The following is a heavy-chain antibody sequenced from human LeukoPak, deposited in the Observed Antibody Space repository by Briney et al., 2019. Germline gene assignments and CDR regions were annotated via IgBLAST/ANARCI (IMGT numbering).Heavy chain of an antibody. CDR3: AKSLSGYYRLDS. V-gene: IGHV3-23*01. CDR1: GFTFSSYA. CDR2: ISGSGGNS. D-gene: IGHD5-18*01. Sequence: GGSLRLSCAASGFTFSSYAMSWVRQAPGKGLEWVTSISGSGGNSYYADSVKGRFTISRDNSKNTLYLQIFSLSVEDTAVYYCAKSLSGYYRLDSWGQGTLVTVSS. J-gene: IGHJ4*02.